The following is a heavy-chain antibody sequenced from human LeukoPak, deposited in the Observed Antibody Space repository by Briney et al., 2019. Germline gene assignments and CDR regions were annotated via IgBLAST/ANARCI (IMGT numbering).Heavy chain of an antibody. CDR3: ARAPPYYDILTGYHDGFDI. Sequence: GASVKVSCKASGGTFSSYAISWVRQAPGHGLEWMGGIIPIFGTANYAQKFQGRVTITADESTSTAYMELSSLRSEDTAVYYCARAPPYYDILTGYHDGFDIWGQGTMVTVSS. CDR2: IIPIFGTA. V-gene: IGHV1-69*13. J-gene: IGHJ3*02. D-gene: IGHD3-9*01. CDR1: GGTFSSYA.